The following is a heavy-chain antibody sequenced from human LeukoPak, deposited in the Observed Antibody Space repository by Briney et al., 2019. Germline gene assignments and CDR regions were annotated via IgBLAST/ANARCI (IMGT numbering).Heavy chain of an antibody. CDR1: GFTFTNSW. D-gene: IGHD1-26*01. CDR3: ARDTDGSLDY. CDR2: IKQDGSTK. Sequence: PGGSLRLSCAASGFTFTNSWMAWVRQAPGKGLEWVANIKQDGSTKHYVDSLKDRFTISRDNPKNSLYLQMNSLRADDTAVYYCARDTDGSLDYWGQGILVTVAS. V-gene: IGHV3-7*01. J-gene: IGHJ4*02.